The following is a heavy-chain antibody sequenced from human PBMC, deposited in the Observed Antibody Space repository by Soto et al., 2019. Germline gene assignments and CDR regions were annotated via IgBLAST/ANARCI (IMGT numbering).Heavy chain of an antibody. CDR3: ARGVRIVLRLSVPLLGY. Sequence: ASVKVSCKASGYAFIDYYLHWVRQVPGQEPEWMGWIKPNSGDAHYAPKFGGRLTLTRDTSTSTAYMGLSRLASDDTAVYYCARGVRIVLRLSVPLLGYWGQGTLVTVSS. CDR1: GYAFIDYY. D-gene: IGHD2-8*01. CDR2: IKPNSGDA. J-gene: IGHJ4*02. V-gene: IGHV1-2*02.